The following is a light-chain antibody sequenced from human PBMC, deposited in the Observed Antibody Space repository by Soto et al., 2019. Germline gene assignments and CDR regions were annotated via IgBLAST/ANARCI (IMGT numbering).Light chain of an antibody. Sequence: DIQITQSPSSLSASVGDRVTITCRASQSISSYLNWYQQKPGKAPNLLIYAASSLQSGVPSRFSGSGSGTDFTLIISSLQPEDFATYYCQQLHSYPLTFGGGTKVDI. CDR3: QQLHSYPLT. J-gene: IGKJ4*01. CDR1: QSISSY. CDR2: AAS. V-gene: IGKV1-39*01.